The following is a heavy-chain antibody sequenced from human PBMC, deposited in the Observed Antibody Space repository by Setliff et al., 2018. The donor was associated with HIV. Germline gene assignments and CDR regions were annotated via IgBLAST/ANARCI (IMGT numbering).Heavy chain of an antibody. CDR2: IYTTGGT. Sequence: SETLSLTCNISGVSIPTNYWNWIRQPAGKGLEWIGRIYTTGGTNYNPALKSRVTMSIDTSKNQISLKLNSVTAADTATYYCARSNPGITAGLLAYWGSGTLVTVSS. CDR3: ARSNPGITAGLLAY. V-gene: IGHV4-4*07. CDR1: GVSIPTNY. J-gene: IGHJ4*02. D-gene: IGHD6-13*01.